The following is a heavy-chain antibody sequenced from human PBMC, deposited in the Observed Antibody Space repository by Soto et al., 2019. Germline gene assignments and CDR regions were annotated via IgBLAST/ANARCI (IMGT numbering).Heavy chain of an antibody. D-gene: IGHD2-15*01. CDR2: IYSDGNA. CDR3: SRGGVCSGGRCPLRGSFDD. Sequence: GGSLRLSCAASGLTVSSNYMSWVRQAPGKGLEWASIIYSDGNAYYADSVKGRFTIFRDNSKNTIYLQMNSLRAEDTAVYYCSRGGVCSGGRCPLRGSFDDWGRGTLVTVSS. J-gene: IGHJ4*01. CDR1: GLTVSSNY. V-gene: IGHV3-53*01.